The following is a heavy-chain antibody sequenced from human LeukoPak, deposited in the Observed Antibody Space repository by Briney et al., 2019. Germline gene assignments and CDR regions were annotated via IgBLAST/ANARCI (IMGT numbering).Heavy chain of an antibody. Sequence: ASVKVSCKASGYTFTSYGINWVRQAPGQGLEWMGWISGYNGNTNYVQKFQGRLTMTTDTSTSTAYMELRSLRSDDTAVYYCARAGAMVTPPRDDYWGQGTLVTVSS. CDR1: GYTFTSYG. CDR2: ISGYNGNT. D-gene: IGHD5-18*01. J-gene: IGHJ4*02. CDR3: ARAGAMVTPPRDDY. V-gene: IGHV1-18*01.